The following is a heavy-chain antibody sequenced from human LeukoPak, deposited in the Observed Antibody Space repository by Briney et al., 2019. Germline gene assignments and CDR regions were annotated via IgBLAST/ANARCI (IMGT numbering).Heavy chain of an antibody. CDR3: ARARAHLKYYYDSSGYYYFDF. CDR2: IKHSRST. Sequence: SQTLSLTCAVYVGTFRGYYSSGIRQPPGQGLEWIGEIKHSRSTNYDPSIMSRVTTSVDTSKNQFSLKLSSVTAADTAVYYCARARAHLKYYYDSSGYYYFDFWGQGTLVTVSS. V-gene: IGHV4-34*01. D-gene: IGHD3-22*01. CDR1: VGTFRGYY. J-gene: IGHJ4*02.